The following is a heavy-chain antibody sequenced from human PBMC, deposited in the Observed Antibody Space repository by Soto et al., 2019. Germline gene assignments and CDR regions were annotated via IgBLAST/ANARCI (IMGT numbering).Heavy chain of an antibody. J-gene: IGHJ6*02. V-gene: IGHV1-69*01. CDR2: IIPVLGTP. CDR1: GGTFTSTA. Sequence: QVLLVQSSAEVKKPGSSVKVSCKASGGTFTSTAFRWVRQAPGQGLEWMGGIIPVLGTPNYAQKFQARLTVTADASTTTVHMELSSLRSDDTDVYYCASSAGLDHLLNYYGLNVWSQGTTVTVSS. CDR3: ASSAGLDHLLNYYGLNV. D-gene: IGHD6-13*01.